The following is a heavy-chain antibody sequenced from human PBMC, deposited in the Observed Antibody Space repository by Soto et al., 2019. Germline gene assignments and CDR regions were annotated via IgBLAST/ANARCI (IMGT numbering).Heavy chain of an antibody. J-gene: IGHJ4*02. CDR2: ISSSAIYI. CDR3: VRDGLDYYDTERLYFDK. V-gene: IGHV3-21*01. Sequence: DVQLVESGGGPVRPGGSLRLSCAASGFNFITYSLNWDRQAPGKGLEWVASISSSAIYIDYADSVKGRFTISRDNANNSLYLQMNSLRAEDTATYYCVRDGLDYYDTERLYFDKWGQGTLVTVSS. CDR1: GFNFITYS. D-gene: IGHD3-22*01.